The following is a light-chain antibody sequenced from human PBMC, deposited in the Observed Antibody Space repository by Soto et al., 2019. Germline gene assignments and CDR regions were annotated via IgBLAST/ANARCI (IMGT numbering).Light chain of an antibody. V-gene: IGKV3D-20*02. CDR1: QSVRYY. Sequence: LVLTHSPVTLSLAPGSISTLSCRASQSVRYYLAWYQQKPGQAPRLLIYDASSRATGVPDRFSGSGSGTDFTLTISSLQPEDFATYYCQQSYSTQWTFGQGTKVDIK. CDR3: QQSYSTQWT. J-gene: IGKJ1*01. CDR2: DAS.